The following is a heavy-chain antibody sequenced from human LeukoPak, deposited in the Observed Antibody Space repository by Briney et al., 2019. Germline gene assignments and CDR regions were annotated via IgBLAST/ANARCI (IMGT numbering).Heavy chain of an antibody. D-gene: IGHD3-9*01. CDR3: ARRNILTGYYVGHDTLRNSNYYYYYMDV. CDR2: INPNSGGT. Sequence: ASVKVSCKASGYTFTGYYMHWVRQAPGQGLEWMGWINPNSGGTNYAQKFQGRVTMTGDTSISTAYMELSRLRSDDTAVYYCARRNILTGYYVGHDTLRNSNYYYYYMDVWGKGTTVTVSS. J-gene: IGHJ6*03. V-gene: IGHV1-2*02. CDR1: GYTFTGYY.